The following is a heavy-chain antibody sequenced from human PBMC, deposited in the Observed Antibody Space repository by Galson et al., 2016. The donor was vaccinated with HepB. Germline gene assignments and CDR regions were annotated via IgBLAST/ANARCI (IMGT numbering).Heavy chain of an antibody. V-gene: IGHV3-43*01. Sequence: SLRLSCAASGFTLDGHTMHWVRQAPGKGLEWVSLISWDGGNTYYADAVKGRFTISRDNSKNSLYLQMNSLRAEDSALYYCAKAGDQFQDYYYYMDVWGKGTTVTVSS. D-gene: IGHD7-27*01. CDR1: GFTLDGHT. CDR3: AKAGDQFQDYYYYMDV. CDR2: ISWDGGNT. J-gene: IGHJ6*03.